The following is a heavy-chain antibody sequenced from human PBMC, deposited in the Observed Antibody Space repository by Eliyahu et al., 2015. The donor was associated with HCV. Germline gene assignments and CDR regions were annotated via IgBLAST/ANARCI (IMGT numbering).Heavy chain of an antibody. V-gene: IGHV4-59*01. Sequence: QVQLQESGPGLVKPSETLSLTCXVSGVSIGFSYWSWLRQSPGKGLEWIGNIYHTGSPNYIPSLKSRVTMSIDTSKNQFSLKLTSLTAADTAVYYCARGIWKNSPLGLDYFDHWGQGIQVTVSS. CDR1: GVSIGFSY. D-gene: IGHD1/OR15-1a*01. CDR3: ARGIWKNSPLGLDYFDH. J-gene: IGHJ4*02. CDR2: IYHTGSP.